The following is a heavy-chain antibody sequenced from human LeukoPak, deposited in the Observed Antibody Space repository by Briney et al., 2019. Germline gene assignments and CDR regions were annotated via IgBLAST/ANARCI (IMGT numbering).Heavy chain of an antibody. Sequence: PGGSLRLSCAASGVTFSSYGMSWVRQAPAKGLEWVSAVSGSCGSTYYADSVKGRFTISRDNSKNTLYLQMPSLRAEDTAVYYCAKDFPLSITMVRGAAYWGQGTLVTVSS. J-gene: IGHJ4*02. CDR3: AKDFPLSITMVRGAAY. V-gene: IGHV3-23*01. CDR1: GVTFSSYG. D-gene: IGHD3-10*01. CDR2: VSGSCGST.